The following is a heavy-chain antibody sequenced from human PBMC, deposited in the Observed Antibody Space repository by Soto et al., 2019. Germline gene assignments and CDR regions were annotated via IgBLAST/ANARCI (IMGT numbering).Heavy chain of an antibody. J-gene: IGHJ2*01. CDR2: IYYSGST. D-gene: IGHD3-10*01. V-gene: IGHV4-31*03. Sequence: SETLSLTCTVSGGSISSGGYYWSWIRQHPGKGLEWIGYIYYSGSTCYNPSLKSRFTISVDTSKNQFSLKLSSVTAADTAVYYCARAAQGVYYGSGSYERWYFGLWGRGTLVTVSS. CDR1: GGSISSGGYY. CDR3: ARAAQGVYYGSGSYERWYFGL.